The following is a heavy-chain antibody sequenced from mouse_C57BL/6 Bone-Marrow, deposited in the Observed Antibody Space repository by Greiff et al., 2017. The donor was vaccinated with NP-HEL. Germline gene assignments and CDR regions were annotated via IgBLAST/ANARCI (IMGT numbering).Heavy chain of an antibody. V-gene: IGHV3-6*01. CDR2: ISYDGSN. J-gene: IGHJ2*01. Sequence: VQLKESGPGLVKPSQSLSLTCSVTGYSITSGYYWNWIRQFPGNKLEWMGYISYDGSNNYNPSLKNRISITRDTSKNQFFLKLNSVTTEDTATYYCARGRDYPDYWGQGTTLTVSS. CDR1: GYSITSGYY. CDR3: ARGRDYPDY. D-gene: IGHD2-4*01.